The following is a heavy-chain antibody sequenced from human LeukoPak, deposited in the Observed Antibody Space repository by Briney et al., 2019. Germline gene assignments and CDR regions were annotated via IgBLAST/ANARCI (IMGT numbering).Heavy chain of an antibody. CDR3: ARDLGIVLMVYASPFDY. D-gene: IGHD2-8*01. J-gene: IGHJ4*02. CDR1: GFTFSSYS. V-gene: IGHV3-21*01. CDR2: ISSSSSYI. Sequence: GGSLRLSCAATGFTFSSYSMNWVRQAPGKGLEWVSSISSSSSYIYYADSVKGRFTISRDNAKNSLYLQMNSLRAEDRAVYYCARDLGIVLMVYASPFDYWGQGTLVTVSS.